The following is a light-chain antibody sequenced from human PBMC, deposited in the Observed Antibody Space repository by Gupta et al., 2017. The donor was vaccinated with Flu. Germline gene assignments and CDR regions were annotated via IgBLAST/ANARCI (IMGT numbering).Light chain of an antibody. CDR1: SSDVGGYNY. J-gene: IGLJ1*01. CDR2: EVS. Sequence: QSALTQPASVSGSPGQSITISCTGTSSDVGGYNYVSWYQQHPGKAPKLMIYEVSNRPSGVSNRFSGPKSGNTASLTISGLQAEDEADYYCSSYTSSSTYVFGTGTKFTVL. CDR3: SSYTSSSTYV. V-gene: IGLV2-14*01.